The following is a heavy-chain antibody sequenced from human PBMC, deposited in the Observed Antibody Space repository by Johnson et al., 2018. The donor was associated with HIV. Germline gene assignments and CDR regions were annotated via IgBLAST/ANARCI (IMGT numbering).Heavy chain of an antibody. CDR1: GFTFTDHY. CDR2: TRNKAHSYTT. CDR3: ARTTRMVGAFDI. Sequence: MLLVESGGGVVRPGGSLRLSCAASGFTFTDHYMDWVRPAPGKGLEWVGRTRNKAHSYTTEYAASVKGRFTISRDNSKNTLDLQMNSLRAEDTAVYYCARTTRMVGAFDIWGQGTMVTVSS. D-gene: IGHD2-15*01. J-gene: IGHJ3*02. V-gene: IGHV3-72*01.